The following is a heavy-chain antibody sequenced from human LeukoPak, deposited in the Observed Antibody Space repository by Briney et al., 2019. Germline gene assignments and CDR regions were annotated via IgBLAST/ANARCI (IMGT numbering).Heavy chain of an antibody. Sequence: ASVKVSCKASGYTFTSYAMHWVRQAPGQGLEWMGWISAYNGDINYAQKFQGRVTMTTDTSTSTAYMELRSLRSDDTAIYYCARVGRDYGGNRFSDYWGQGTLVTVSS. J-gene: IGHJ4*02. V-gene: IGHV1-18*01. CDR3: ARVGRDYGGNRFSDY. CDR1: GYTFTSYA. D-gene: IGHD4-23*01. CDR2: ISAYNGDI.